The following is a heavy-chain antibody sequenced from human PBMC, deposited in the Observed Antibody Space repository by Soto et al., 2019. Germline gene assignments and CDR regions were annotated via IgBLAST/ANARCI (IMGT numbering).Heavy chain of an antibody. CDR2: ISSSSSYI. D-gene: IGHD3-10*01. V-gene: IGHV3-21*01. CDR1: GFTFSSYS. Sequence: EVQLVESGGGLVKPGWSLRLSCAASGFTFSSYSMNWVRQAPGKGLEWVSSISSSSSYIYYADSVKGRFTISRDNAKNSLYLQMNGLRAEYTAVYYCARDRSVRGARSPFDYWGQGTLVTVSS. CDR3: ARDRSVRGARSPFDY. J-gene: IGHJ4*02.